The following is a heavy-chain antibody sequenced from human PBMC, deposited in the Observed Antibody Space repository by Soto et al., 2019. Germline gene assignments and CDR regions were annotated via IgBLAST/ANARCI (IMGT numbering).Heavy chain of an antibody. V-gene: IGHV3-48*02. CDR1: GFTFSSNS. CDR2: ISSSSSTI. Sequence: EVQVVESGGGLVQPGGSLRLSCAASGFTFSSNSMNWVRQAPGKGLEWISYISSSSSTIYADSVKGRFPISTDNAKNSLYLQMNSLRDEDTAVYYCARVIWSGHLTSDLWGQGTLVTVSS. D-gene: IGHD3-3*01. CDR3: ARVIWSGHLTSDL. J-gene: IGHJ5*02.